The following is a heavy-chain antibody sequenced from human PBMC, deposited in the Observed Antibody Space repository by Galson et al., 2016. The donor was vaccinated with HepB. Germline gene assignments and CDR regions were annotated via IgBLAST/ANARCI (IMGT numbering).Heavy chain of an antibody. CDR2: ISSSGNTI. D-gene: IGHD3-16*01. CDR1: GFTFSSYE. V-gene: IGHV3-48*03. Sequence: SLRLSCAASGFTFSSYEMNWVRQAPGKGLEWVSYISSSGNTIYYADSVKGRFTISRDNAKNSLYLQMNSLRAEDTAVYYVASYPAYFPGHWGQGTLVTVSS. J-gene: IGHJ4*02. CDR3: ASYPAYFPGH.